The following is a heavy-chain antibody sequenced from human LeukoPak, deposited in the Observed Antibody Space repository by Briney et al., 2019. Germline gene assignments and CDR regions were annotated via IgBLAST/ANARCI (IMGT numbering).Heavy chain of an antibody. J-gene: IGHJ4*02. V-gene: IGHV1-2*04. CDR1: GYTFTGYY. D-gene: IGHD2-15*01. CDR3: AVEGYCSGGSCPLGY. Sequence: PLASVKVSCKASGYTFTGYYMHWVRQAPGQGLEWMGWINPNSGGTNYAQKFQGWVTMTRDTSISTAYMELSRLRSDDTAVYYCAVEGYCSGGSCPLGYWGQGTLVTVSS. CDR2: INPNSGGT.